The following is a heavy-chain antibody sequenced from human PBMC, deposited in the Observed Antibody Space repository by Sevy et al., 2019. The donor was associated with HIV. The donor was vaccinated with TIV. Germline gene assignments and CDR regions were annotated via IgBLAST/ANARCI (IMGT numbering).Heavy chain of an antibody. Sequence: SETLSLTCTVSGGSISSYYCSWIRQPPGKGLEWIGYINYSGSTNYNPSLKSRVTISIDTSKNQFSLKLTSLTAADTAVYYCARDPITVAPYFDYWSQGTLVTVSS. CDR3: ARDPITVAPYFDY. D-gene: IGHD6-19*01. CDR2: INYSGST. V-gene: IGHV4-59*01. J-gene: IGHJ4*02. CDR1: GGSISSYY.